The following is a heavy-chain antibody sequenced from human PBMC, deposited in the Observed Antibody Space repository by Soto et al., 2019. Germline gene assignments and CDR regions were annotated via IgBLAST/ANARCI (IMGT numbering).Heavy chain of an antibody. Sequence: SVKVSCKASGGTFSSYAISWVRQAPGQGLEWMGGIIPIFGTANYAQKFQGRVTITADESTSTAYMELSSLRSEDTAVYYCARDPSITIFGVVSQGWFDPWGQGTLVTVS. D-gene: IGHD3-3*01. V-gene: IGHV1-69*13. J-gene: IGHJ5*02. CDR1: GGTFSSYA. CDR2: IIPIFGTA. CDR3: ARDPSITIFGVVSQGWFDP.